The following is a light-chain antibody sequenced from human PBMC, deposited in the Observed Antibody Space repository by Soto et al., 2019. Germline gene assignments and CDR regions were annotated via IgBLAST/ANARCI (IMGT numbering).Light chain of an antibody. CDR1: QRVSSSY. CDR3: QQYGSSPPAWT. J-gene: IGKJ1*01. Sequence: EMVLTQSPGTLSLSPGERATLSCRASQRVSSSYLAWYQQKPGQAPRLLIYGASSRATGIPDRFSGSGSGTDFTLTISRLEPEDFAVYYCQQYGSSPPAWTFGQGTKVEIK. CDR2: GAS. V-gene: IGKV3-20*01.